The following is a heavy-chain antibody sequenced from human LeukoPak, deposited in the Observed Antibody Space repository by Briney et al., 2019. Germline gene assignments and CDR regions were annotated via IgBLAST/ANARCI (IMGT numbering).Heavy chain of an antibody. CDR3: ARGLGLVHGDAFDI. CDR1: GFSFNNYG. J-gene: IGHJ3*02. Sequence: PGGSLRLSCVASGFSFNNYGMHWVRQAPGKGLEWGSAISGSGGSTYYADSVKGRFTISRDNSKNTLYLQMTSLRAEDTAVYYCARGLGLVHGDAFDIWGQGTMVTVSS. CDR2: ISGSGGST. V-gene: IGHV3-23*01. D-gene: IGHD3/OR15-3a*01.